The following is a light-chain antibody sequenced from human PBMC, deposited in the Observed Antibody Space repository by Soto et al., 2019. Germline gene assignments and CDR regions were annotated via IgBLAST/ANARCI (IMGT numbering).Light chain of an antibody. J-gene: IGLJ1*01. V-gene: IGLV2-11*01. CDR2: DVS. CDR3: CSYAGSPLV. Sequence: QSALTQPRSVSGSPGQSVTISCTGTSSDVGGYNYVSWYQQHPGKAPKLMIYDVSKRPSGVPDRFSGSKSGNTASLTISGLQSEDEADYYCCSYAGSPLVFGTGIKVTVL. CDR1: SSDVGGYNY.